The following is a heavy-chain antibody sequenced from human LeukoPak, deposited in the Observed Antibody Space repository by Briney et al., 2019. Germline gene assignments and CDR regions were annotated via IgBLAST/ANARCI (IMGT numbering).Heavy chain of an antibody. Sequence: GGSLRLSCAASGFTFSTYYMNWVRQAPGKGLEWVSVIYSGGSTYYADSVKGRFTISRDISKNTLSLQMNSLRADDTAVYYCARDRYGSGSYYNIPSFDYWGQGTLVTVSS. CDR3: ARDRYGSGSYYNIPSFDY. V-gene: IGHV3-53*01. J-gene: IGHJ4*02. CDR1: GFTFSTYY. D-gene: IGHD3-10*01. CDR2: IYSGGST.